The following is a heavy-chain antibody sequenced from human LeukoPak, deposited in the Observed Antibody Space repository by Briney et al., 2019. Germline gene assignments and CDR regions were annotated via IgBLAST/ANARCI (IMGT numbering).Heavy chain of an antibody. CDR3: ARGLAPYYDFWSGYTFDY. CDR2: MNPNSGNT. D-gene: IGHD3-3*01. CDR1: GYTFTSYD. J-gene: IGHJ4*02. V-gene: IGHV1-8*01. Sequence: ASVKVSCKASGYTFTSYDINWVRQATGQGLEWMGWMNPNSGNTGYAQKFQGGVTMTRNTSISTAYMELSSLRSEDTAVYYCARGLAPYYDFWSGYTFDYWGQGTLVTVSS.